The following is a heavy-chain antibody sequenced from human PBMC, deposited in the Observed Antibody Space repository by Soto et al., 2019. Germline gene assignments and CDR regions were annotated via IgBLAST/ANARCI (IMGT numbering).Heavy chain of an antibody. D-gene: IGHD3-22*01. CDR3: ARVGPWVPYYYDSSPYTFENWFDP. J-gene: IGHJ5*02. Sequence: SETLSLTCTVSGASVSTDGYYWSWIRQPPGKGLEWIGYMYYTGSTYYNPSLNSRVTLSIDMTNNHVSLILNSVTAADTAVYYCARVGPWVPYYYDSSPYTFENWFDPWGQGTLVTVSS. CDR2: MYYTGST. CDR1: GASVSTDGYY. V-gene: IGHV4-61*03.